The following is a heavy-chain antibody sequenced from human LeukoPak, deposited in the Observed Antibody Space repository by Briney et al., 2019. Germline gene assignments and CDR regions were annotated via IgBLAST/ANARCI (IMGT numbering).Heavy chain of an antibody. Sequence: ASVKVSCKASGGTFSSYAISWVRQAPGQGLEWMGGIIPIFGTANYAQKFQGRVKITADESTSTAYMELSSLRSEDTAVYYCARQTVTTFESYFDYWGQGTLVTVSS. CDR2: IIPIFGTA. D-gene: IGHD4-11*01. CDR1: GGTFSSYA. V-gene: IGHV1-69*13. J-gene: IGHJ4*02. CDR3: ARQTVTTFESYFDY.